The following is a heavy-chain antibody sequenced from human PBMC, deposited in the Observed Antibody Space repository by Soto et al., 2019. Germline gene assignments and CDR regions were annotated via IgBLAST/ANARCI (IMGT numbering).Heavy chain of an antibody. Sequence: QPPGKGLEWIGYIYYSGSTYYNPSLKSRVTISVDTSKNQFSLKLSSVTAADTAVYYCARVVSTTDYVVVTAIWFDPWGQGTLVTVSS. CDR2: IYYSGST. V-gene: IGHV4-30-4*01. D-gene: IGHD2-21*02. CDR3: ARVVSTTDYVVVTAIWFDP. J-gene: IGHJ5*02.